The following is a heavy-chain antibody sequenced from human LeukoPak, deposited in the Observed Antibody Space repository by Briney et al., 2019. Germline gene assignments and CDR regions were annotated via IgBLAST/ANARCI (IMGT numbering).Heavy chain of an antibody. J-gene: IGHJ3*02. CDR3: AREWKYDSSGSEPFDI. CDR2: IYTSGST. D-gene: IGHD3-22*01. Sequence: ASETLSLTCTVSAGSISSGGYYWSWIRQPAGKGLEWIGRIYTSGSTNYNPTLKSRVTISADTSKNQFSLKLSSVTAADTAVYYCAREWKYDSSGSEPFDIWGQGTMVTVFS. V-gene: IGHV4-61*02. CDR1: AGSISSGGYY.